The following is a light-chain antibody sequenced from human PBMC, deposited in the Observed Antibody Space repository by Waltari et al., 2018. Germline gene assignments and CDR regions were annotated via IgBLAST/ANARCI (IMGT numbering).Light chain of an antibody. CDR3: TSYTSSATLV. CDR2: DVT. Sequence: QSALTQPASVSGSPGQSIAIPCPGTRSDVGGYNSFSWYRHHPAEAPKLMIYDVTNRPSGVSDRFSGSKSGNTASLTISGLQAEDEADYYCTSYTSSATLVFGGGTKLTVL. CDR1: RSDVGGYNS. V-gene: IGLV2-14*01. J-gene: IGLJ3*02.